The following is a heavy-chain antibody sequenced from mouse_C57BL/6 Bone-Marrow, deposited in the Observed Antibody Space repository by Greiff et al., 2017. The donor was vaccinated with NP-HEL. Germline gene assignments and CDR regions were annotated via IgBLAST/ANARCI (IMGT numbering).Heavy chain of an antibody. D-gene: IGHD2-3*01. CDR3: ARWIYDGYPAWFAY. Sequence: EVKVVESGGGLVKPGGSLKLSCAASGFTFSDYGMHWVRQAPEKGLEWVAYISSGSSTIYYADTVKGRFTISRDNAKNTLFLQMTSLRSEDTAMYYCARWIYDGYPAWFAYWGQGTLVTVSA. CDR2: ISSGSSTI. J-gene: IGHJ3*01. V-gene: IGHV5-17*01. CDR1: GFTFSDYG.